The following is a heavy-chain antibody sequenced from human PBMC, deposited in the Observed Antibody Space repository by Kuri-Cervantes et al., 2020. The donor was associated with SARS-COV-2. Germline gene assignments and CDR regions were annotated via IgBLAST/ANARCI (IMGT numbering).Heavy chain of an antibody. CDR2: INHSGST. CDR3: ARAPYLDFCAGSYYARGYYYYGMDV. CDR1: GGSFSGYY. Sequence: PETLSLTCAVYGGSFSGYYWRWIRQPPGKGLEGIGEINHSGSTNYNPSLKSRVTISVDTSKNQFSLKLSSVTAADTAVYYCARAPYLDFCAGSYYARGYYYYGMDVWGQGTTVTVSS. J-gene: IGHJ6*02. V-gene: IGHV4-34*01. D-gene: IGHD3-10*01.